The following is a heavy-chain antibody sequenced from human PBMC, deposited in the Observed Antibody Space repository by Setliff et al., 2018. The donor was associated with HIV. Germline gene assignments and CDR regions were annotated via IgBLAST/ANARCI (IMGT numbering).Heavy chain of an antibody. CDR2: IIPMLRVA. CDR1: GGTFRTYA. Sequence: SVKVSCKASGGTFRTYAISWVRQAPGQGLEWMGGIIPMLRVAKYAQNLQDRVTITADKSTGTAYMELSGLRSEGTAVYYCARGANPTGNYDFYFLDVWGKGTTVTVSS. V-gene: IGHV1-69*10. J-gene: IGHJ6*03. D-gene: IGHD1-1*01. CDR3: ARGANPTGNYDFYFLDV.